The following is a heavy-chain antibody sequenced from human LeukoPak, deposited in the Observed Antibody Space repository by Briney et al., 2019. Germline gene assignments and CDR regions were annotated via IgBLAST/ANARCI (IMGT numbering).Heavy chain of an antibody. CDR2: IYYSGST. V-gene: IGHV4-59*08. CDR1: GGSISSYY. Sequence: SETLSLTCAVSGGSISSYYWSCIRQPPGKGLEWIGYIYYSGSTNYNPSLKSRVTISVDTSKNQFSLKLSSVTAADTAVYYCARHWLAGRGSHAFDIWGQGTMVTVSS. J-gene: IGHJ3*02. CDR3: ARHWLAGRGSHAFDI. D-gene: IGHD3-9*01.